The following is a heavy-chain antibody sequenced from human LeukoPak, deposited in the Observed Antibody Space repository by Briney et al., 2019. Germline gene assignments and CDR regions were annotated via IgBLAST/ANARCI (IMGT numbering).Heavy chain of an antibody. Sequence: ASVKVSCKASGYTFTGYYIHWVRQAPGQGLEWVGWINPNSGATTYAQRFQGRVTMTRDTSISTAHMEMSRLSSDDTAVYYCAGKGGYYDYWGQGTLVTVSS. CDR1: GYTFTGYY. V-gene: IGHV1-2*02. CDR3: AGKGGYYDY. J-gene: IGHJ4*02. CDR2: INPNSGAT. D-gene: IGHD3-16*01.